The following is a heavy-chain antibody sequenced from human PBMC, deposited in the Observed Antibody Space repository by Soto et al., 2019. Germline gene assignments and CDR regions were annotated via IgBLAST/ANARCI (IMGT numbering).Heavy chain of an antibody. Sequence: SETLSLTCSVSGAALNSGNYYWSWIRQVPGKGLEWIGHIYATGAVDYNPSLRDRITISQDTSERQFSLNLRLVTAADTAVYYCARLRIATNNYKWFDPWGQGTLVTVSS. CDR3: ARLRIATNNYKWFDP. D-gene: IGHD2-21*01. J-gene: IGHJ5*02. CDR1: GAALNSGNYY. CDR2: IYATGAV. V-gene: IGHV4-31*03.